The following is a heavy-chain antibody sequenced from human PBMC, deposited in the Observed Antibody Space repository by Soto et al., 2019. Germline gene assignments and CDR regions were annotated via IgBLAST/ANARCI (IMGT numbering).Heavy chain of an antibody. CDR2: IYYSGST. V-gene: IGHV4-61*01. J-gene: IGHJ3*02. CDR3: ARDWVGYDILTGYYPDAFDI. Sequence: QVQLQESGPGLVKPSETLSLTCTVSGGSVSSGSYYWSWIRQPPGKGLEWIGYIYYSGSTNYDPSLKSRVTIAVDTSKTQFSLKLSSVTAADTAVYYCARDWVGYDILTGYYPDAFDIWGQGTMVTVSS. D-gene: IGHD3-9*01. CDR1: GGSVSSGSYY.